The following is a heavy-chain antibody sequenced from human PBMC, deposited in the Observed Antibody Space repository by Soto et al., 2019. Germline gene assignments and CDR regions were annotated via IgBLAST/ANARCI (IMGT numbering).Heavy chain of an antibody. J-gene: IGHJ5*02. CDR3: ASHRNRYNCNYPNWFDP. CDR1: RYSFNNYL. V-gene: IGHV5-51*01. D-gene: IGHD1-7*01. Sequence: PGESLKISLKGCRYSFNNYLIGWVRQMPGKGPEWMGIIYPGDADTRYSPSFQGQVTISADKSISTAYLQWSILKASDSAMYYCASHRNRYNCNYPNWFDPWGQGTLVTVSS. CDR2: IYPGDADT.